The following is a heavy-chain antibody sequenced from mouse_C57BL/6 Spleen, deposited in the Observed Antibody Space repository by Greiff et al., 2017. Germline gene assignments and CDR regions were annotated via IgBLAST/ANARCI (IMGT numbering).Heavy chain of an antibody. CDR3: AIPYYYGSSYRFAY. CDR2: IHPSDSDT. CDR1: GYTFTSYW. V-gene: IGHV1-74*01. J-gene: IGHJ3*01. Sequence: QVQLQQPGAELVKPGASVKVSCKASGYTFTSYWMHWVKQRPGQGLEWIGRIHPSDSDTNYNQKFKGKATLTVDKSSSTAYMQLSSLTSKDSAVYYCAIPYYYGSSYRFAYWGQGTLVTVSA. D-gene: IGHD1-1*01.